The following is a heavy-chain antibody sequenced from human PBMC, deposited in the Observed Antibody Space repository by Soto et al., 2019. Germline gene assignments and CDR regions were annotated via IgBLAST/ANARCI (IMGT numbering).Heavy chain of an antibody. J-gene: IGHJ4*02. D-gene: IGHD3-22*01. CDR3: AGDSSHDNSVDGDY. CDR2: INGDGSRT. Sequence: EAQLVESGGGLVQPGGSLRLSCAASGFTFSTYWMHWVRQAPGKGLVWVSRINGDGSRTTYADSVKGRLTISRDNAKNTLYLQMNNLRVEDTGVYYCAGDSSHDNSVDGDYWGQGTLVTVSS. V-gene: IGHV3-74*01. CDR1: GFTFSTYW.